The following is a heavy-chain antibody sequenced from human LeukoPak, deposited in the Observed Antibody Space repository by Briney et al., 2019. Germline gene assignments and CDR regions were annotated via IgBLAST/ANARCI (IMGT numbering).Heavy chain of an antibody. D-gene: IGHD1-7*01. Sequence: SETLSLTCTVSGGSISSSSYYWGWIRQPPGKGLEWIGSIYYSGSTYYNPSLKSRVTISVDTSKNQFSLKLSSVTAADTAVYYCATRRWELPHFDYWGQGTLVTVSS. CDR2: IYYSGST. V-gene: IGHV4-39*01. CDR3: ATRRWELPHFDY. CDR1: GGSISSSSYY. J-gene: IGHJ4*02.